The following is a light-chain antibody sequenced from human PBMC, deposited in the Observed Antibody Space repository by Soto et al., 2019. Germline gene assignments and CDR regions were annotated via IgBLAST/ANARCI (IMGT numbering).Light chain of an antibody. CDR1: QSVSSY. Sequence: EIVLTQSPATLSLSPGERATLSCRASQSVSSYLAWYQQKPGQAPRLLIYDASNRATGIPARFSVSGSGTDFALAISIRAPEDFAVYYCKQRRNWTPFTFGPGTKVYIK. V-gene: IGKV3-11*01. CDR2: DAS. J-gene: IGKJ3*01. CDR3: KQRRNWTPFT.